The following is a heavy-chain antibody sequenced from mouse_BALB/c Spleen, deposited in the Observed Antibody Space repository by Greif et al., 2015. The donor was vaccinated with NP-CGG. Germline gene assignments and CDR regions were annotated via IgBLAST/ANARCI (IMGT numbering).Heavy chain of an antibody. V-gene: IGHV7-3*02. CDR1: GFTFTDYY. CDR3: ARDGGNLPILFAY. J-gene: IGHJ3*01. Sequence: EVQGVESGGGLVQLGGSLRLSCATSGFTFTDYYMSWVRQPPGKALEWLGFIRNKANGYTTEYSASVKGRFPISRDNSQSILYLQMNTLRAEDSATYYCARDGGNLPILFAYWGQGTLVTVSA. CDR2: IRNKANGYTT. D-gene: IGHD5-5*01.